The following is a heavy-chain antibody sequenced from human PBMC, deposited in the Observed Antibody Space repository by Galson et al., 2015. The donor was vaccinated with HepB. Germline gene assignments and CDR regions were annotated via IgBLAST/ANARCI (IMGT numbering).Heavy chain of an antibody. CDR3: ARHVLVSPSRALVI. CDR2: INRDGSHK. CDR1: GFTFSTYW. D-gene: IGHD2-2*01. V-gene: IGHV3-7*01. J-gene: IGHJ3*02. Sequence: SLRLSCAASGFTFSTYWMTWVRQAPGKGLEWVANINRDGSHKCYVDSMKGRFTVSRDNAKNSLFLQMNSLRVEDTAVYYCARHVLVSPSRALVIWGQGTIVTVSS.